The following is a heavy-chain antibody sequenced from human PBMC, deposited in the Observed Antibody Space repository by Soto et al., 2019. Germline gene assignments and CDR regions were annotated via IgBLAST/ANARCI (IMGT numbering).Heavy chain of an antibody. CDR1: GFTFSSYG. V-gene: IGHV3-30*18. D-gene: IGHD2-2*01. CDR2: ISYDGSNK. J-gene: IGHJ6*02. CDR3: AKDGGNCSSTSCYLRYYYYGMDV. Sequence: QVQLVESGGGMVQPGRSLRLSCAASGFTFSSYGMHWVRQAPGKGLEWVAVISYDGSNKYYADSVKGRFTISRDNSKNTLYLQMNSLRHEDTAVYYCAKDGGNCSSTSCYLRYYYYGMDVWGQGTTVTVSS.